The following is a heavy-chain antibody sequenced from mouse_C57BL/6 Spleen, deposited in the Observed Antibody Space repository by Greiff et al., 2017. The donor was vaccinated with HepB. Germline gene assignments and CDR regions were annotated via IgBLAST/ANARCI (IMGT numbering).Heavy chain of an antibody. CDR3: ARDYYGSSSYFDY. D-gene: IGHD1-1*01. J-gene: IGHJ2*01. CDR1: GFTFSSYG. V-gene: IGHV5-6*01. Sequence: VQLKQSGGDLVKPGGSLKLSCAVSGFTFSSYGMSWVRQTPDKRLEWVATISSGGSYTYYPDSVKGRYTISRDNAKNTLYLQMSSLKSEDTAMYYCARDYYGSSSYFDYWGQGTTRTVSS. CDR2: ISSGGSYT.